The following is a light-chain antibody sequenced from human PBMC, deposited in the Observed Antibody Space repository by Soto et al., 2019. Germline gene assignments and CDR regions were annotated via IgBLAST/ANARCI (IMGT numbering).Light chain of an antibody. Sequence: ETVMTQSPATLSVSPGERAILPCRASQSVTTNLAWYQQKPGQAPRLLIYGASIRATNIPARFTGSGSGTEFTLTIGSLQPEDFALYYCQQYYTWPPWTFGQGTKVEIK. CDR3: QQYYTWPPWT. J-gene: IGKJ1*01. CDR1: QSVTTN. CDR2: GAS. V-gene: IGKV3-15*01.